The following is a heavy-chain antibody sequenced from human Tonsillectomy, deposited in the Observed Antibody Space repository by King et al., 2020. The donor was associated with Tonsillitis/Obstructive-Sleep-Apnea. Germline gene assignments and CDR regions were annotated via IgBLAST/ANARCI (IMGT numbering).Heavy chain of an antibody. Sequence: VQLVESGGGVVQPGRSLRLSCAASGFTFSSYGMHWVRQAPGKGLEWVAVIWYDGRNKYYADSVKGRFTISRDNSKNTLYLQMNSLRVEDTAVYYCASSRGYCSSTSCYDDAFDYWGQGTLVTVSS. J-gene: IGHJ4*02. CDR1: GFTFSSYG. CDR2: IWYDGRNK. CDR3: ASSRGYCSSTSCYDDAFDY. D-gene: IGHD2-2*01. V-gene: IGHV3-33*01.